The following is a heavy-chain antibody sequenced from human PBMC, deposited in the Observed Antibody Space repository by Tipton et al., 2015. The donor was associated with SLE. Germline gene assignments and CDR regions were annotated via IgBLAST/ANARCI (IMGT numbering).Heavy chain of an antibody. J-gene: IGHJ4*02. CDR2: IFSSGNT. CDR3: AREGISYCGGDCHGSFDY. Sequence: TLSLTCTVSGDSMNSGVYYWSWLRQPAGKGLEWIGRIFSSGNTIYNPSLKSRVPISEDTSKNQFSLRLGSVTAADTAVYYCAREGISYCGGDCHGSFDYWGQGSLVTVSS. CDR1: GDSMNSGVYY. D-gene: IGHD2-21*01. V-gene: IGHV4-61*02.